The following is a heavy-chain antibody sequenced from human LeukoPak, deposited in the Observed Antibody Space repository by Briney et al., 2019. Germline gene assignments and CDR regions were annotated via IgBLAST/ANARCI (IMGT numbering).Heavy chain of an antibody. J-gene: IGHJ4*02. V-gene: IGHV1-24*01. D-gene: IGHD2-15*01. CDR3: ARQGCNGGSCYGY. Sequence: GASVKVSCKVSGYTLTELSMHWVRQAPGKGLEWMGGFDPEDGETIYAQKFQGRVTMTEDTSTDTAYMELSSLEASDTAMYYCARQGCNGGSCYGYWGQGTLVTVSS. CDR1: GYTLTELS. CDR2: FDPEDGET.